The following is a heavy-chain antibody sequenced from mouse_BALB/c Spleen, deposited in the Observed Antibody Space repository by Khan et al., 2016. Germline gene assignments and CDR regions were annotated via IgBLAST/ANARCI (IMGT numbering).Heavy chain of an antibody. Sequence: EVKLLESGGGLVQPGGSLKLSCAASGFDFSRYWMSWVRQAPGKGLEWIGEINPDSSTINYTPSLKDKFIISRDNAKNTLYLQMSKMRSEDTALYYYARLHYYGCVAYWGQGTTLTVSS. CDR3: ARLHYYGCVAY. CDR2: INPDSSTI. V-gene: IGHV4-1*02. D-gene: IGHD1-2*01. CDR1: GFDFSRYW. J-gene: IGHJ2*01.